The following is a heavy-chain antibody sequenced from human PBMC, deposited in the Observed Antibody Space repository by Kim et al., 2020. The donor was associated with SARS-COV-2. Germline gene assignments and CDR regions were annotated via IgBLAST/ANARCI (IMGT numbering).Heavy chain of an antibody. V-gene: IGHV4-31*02. J-gene: IGHJ3*02. CDR3: ARTGGGSSGPGAFDI. D-gene: IGHD1-26*01. Sequence: PSLKSRVTISVDTSKNQFSLKLSSVTAADTAVYYCARTGGGSSGPGAFDIWGQGTMVTVSS.